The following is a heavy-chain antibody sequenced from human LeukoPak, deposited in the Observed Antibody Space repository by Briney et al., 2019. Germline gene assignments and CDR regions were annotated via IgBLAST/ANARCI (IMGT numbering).Heavy chain of an antibody. J-gene: IGHJ4*02. D-gene: IGHD6-13*01. V-gene: IGHV1-2*02. Sequence: ASVKVSCKASGYTFTGYYMHWVRQAPGQGPEWMGWINPNSGGTNYAQKFQGRVTMTRDTSISTAYMELSRLRSDDTAVYYCVRDRGSWYYYRYWGQGTLVTVSS. CDR2: INPNSGGT. CDR1: GYTFTGYY. CDR3: VRDRGSWYYYRY.